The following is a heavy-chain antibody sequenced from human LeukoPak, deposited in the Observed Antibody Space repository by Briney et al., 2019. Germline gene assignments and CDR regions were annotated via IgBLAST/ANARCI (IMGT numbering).Heavy chain of an antibody. D-gene: IGHD6-19*01. Sequence: GASVKVSCKPSGYTFTTYGISWVRQAPGQGLEWMGWINTYSGDTNYAQKFQGRVTMTRDMSTRTVYMELSSLRSEDTAVYYCARDSSGGGGNDYWGQGTLVTVSS. V-gene: IGHV1-18*01. CDR3: ARDSSGGGGNDY. J-gene: IGHJ4*02. CDR1: GYTFTTYG. CDR2: INTYSGDT.